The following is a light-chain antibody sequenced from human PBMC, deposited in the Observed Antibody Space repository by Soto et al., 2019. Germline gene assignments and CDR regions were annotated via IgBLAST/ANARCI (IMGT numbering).Light chain of an antibody. CDR2: GAS. CDR3: PQYSSSPIT. CDR1: QRVNSNY. Sequence: ELVLTQSPGTLSLSPGERATPSCRASQRVNSNYLAWYQQRPGQPPRLLISGASSRATDTPDRFSGSGSGTDFTLTIAGLEPADSAVSYCPQYSSSPITFGQGTRLEIK. V-gene: IGKV3-20*01. J-gene: IGKJ5*01.